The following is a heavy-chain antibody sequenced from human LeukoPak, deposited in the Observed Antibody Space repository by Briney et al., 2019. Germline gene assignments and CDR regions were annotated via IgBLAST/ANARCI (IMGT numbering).Heavy chain of an antibody. Sequence: SETVSLTCTVSGYSISSGYYWGWIRQPPGKGLEWIENICHSGSTHYNPSLKSRATISMDTYKNQFSLKLTSVTAADTAVYYCARGWIDAPNWFDPWGQGTLVTVSS. CDR2: ICHSGST. J-gene: IGHJ5*02. CDR3: ARGWIDAPNWFDP. CDR1: GYSISSGYY. V-gene: IGHV4-38-2*02. D-gene: IGHD2-2*01.